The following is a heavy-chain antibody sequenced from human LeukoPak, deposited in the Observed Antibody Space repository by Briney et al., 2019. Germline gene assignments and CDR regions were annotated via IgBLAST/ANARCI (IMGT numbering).Heavy chain of an antibody. J-gene: IGHJ4*02. V-gene: IGHV3-30*02. CDR1: GFTFSSCG. CDR2: IRYDGSNK. CDR3: AKELDTAMDPQYYFDY. D-gene: IGHD5-18*01. Sequence: GGSLRLSCAASGFTFSSCGMHWVRQAPGKGLEWVAFIRYDGSNKYYADSVKGRFTISRDNSKNTLYLQMNSLRAEDTAVYYCAKELDTAMDPQYYFDYWGQGTLVTVSS.